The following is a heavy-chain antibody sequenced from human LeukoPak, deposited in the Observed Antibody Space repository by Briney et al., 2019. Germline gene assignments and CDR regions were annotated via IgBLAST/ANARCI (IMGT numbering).Heavy chain of an antibody. V-gene: IGHV4-59*01. CDR3: AREQYLAFDVFGF. CDR1: GGSISSYY. CDR2: IYYSGST. D-gene: IGHD4-11*01. J-gene: IGHJ3*01. Sequence: PSETLSLTCTVSGGSISSYYWSWIRQPPGKGLEWIGYIYYSGSTNYNPSLKSRVTISVDTSKNQFSLRLSSVTAADTAVYYCAREQYLAFDVFGFWGQGTMVTVSS.